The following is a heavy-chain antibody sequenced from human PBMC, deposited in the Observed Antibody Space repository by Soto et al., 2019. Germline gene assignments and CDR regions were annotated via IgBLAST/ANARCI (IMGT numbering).Heavy chain of an antibody. CDR2: IYYSGST. J-gene: IGHJ5*02. V-gene: IGHV4-39*07. CDR1: GGSISSSSYY. Sequence: PSETLSLTCTVSGGSISSSSYYWGWIRQPPGKGLEWIGSIYYSGSTYYNPSLKSRVTISVDTSKNQFSLKLSSVTAADTAVYYCAKGGGSLWSWGQGTLVTVSS. D-gene: IGHD3-10*01. CDR3: AKGGGSLWS.